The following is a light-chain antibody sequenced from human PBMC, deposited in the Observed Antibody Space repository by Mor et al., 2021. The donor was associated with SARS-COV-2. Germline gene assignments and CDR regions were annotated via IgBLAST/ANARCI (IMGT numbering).Light chain of an antibody. CDR3: QQRGNWPLYT. CDR1: QSISSS. J-gene: IGKJ2*01. V-gene: IGKV3-11*01. Sequence: ATLSCRASQSISSSLAWYQQKPGQAPRLLIYDASNRATGVPARFSGSGSGTDFTLTISRLEPEDSAVYYCQQRGNWPLYTF. CDR2: DAS.